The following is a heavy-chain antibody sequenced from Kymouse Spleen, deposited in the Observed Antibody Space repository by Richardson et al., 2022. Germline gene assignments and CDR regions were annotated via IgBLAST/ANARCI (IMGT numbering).Heavy chain of an antibody. CDR3: TTSITMVRGVLYYYYYGMDV. Sequence: EVQLVESGGGLVKPGGSLRLSCAASGFTFSNAWMSWVRQAPGKGLEWVGRIKSKTDGGTTDYAAPVKGRFTISRDDSKNTLYLQMNSLKTEDTAVYYCTTSITMVRGVLYYYYYGMDVWGQGTTVTVSS. V-gene: IGHV3-15*01. CDR1: GFTFSNAW. CDR2: IKSKTDGGTT. J-gene: IGHJ6*02. D-gene: IGHD3-10*01.